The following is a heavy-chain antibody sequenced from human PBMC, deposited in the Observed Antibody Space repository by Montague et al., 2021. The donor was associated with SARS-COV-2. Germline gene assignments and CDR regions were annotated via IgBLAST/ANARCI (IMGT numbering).Heavy chain of an antibody. CDR2: LFHIDTA. CDR1: DGSVISTYPH. J-gene: IGHJ4*02. D-gene: IGHD6-13*01. Sequence: SETLSLTCTVSDGSVISTYPHWHWVRQSPGRGLEWIGGYLFHIDTADYTASLRSRATISVDTSKNQFSLKLTSVTAADTAVYYCTRGIDSYKTGYWGQGIQVTVSS. V-gene: IGHV4-61*01. CDR3: TRGIDSYKTGY.